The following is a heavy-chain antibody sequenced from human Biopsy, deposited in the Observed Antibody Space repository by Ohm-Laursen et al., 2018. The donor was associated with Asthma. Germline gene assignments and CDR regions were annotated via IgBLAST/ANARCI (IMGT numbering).Heavy chain of an antibody. D-gene: IGHD6-19*01. V-gene: IGHV3-30-3*01. J-gene: IGHJ4*02. CDR3: AREGVAGTHIED. CDR2: ISYDGSSI. Sequence: SLRLSCTASGFAVSRDYMFWVRQAPGKGLEWVAVISYDGSSIYYADSVKGRFTTSRDNSKNTLSPQMNSLTAEDTAVYYCAREGVAGTHIEDWGQGTLVTVSS. CDR1: GFAVSRDY.